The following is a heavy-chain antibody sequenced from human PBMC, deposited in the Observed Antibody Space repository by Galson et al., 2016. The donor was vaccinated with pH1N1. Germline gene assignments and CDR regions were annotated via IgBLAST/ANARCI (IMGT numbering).Heavy chain of an antibody. CDR2: IYYSRRT. Sequence: TLSLTCTVSGGSISSGGYYWRWIRQRPGKGLEWIGYIYYSRRTHYTPSLKSPLTITVYTYKNQFSLNLSSVSAADTAVYFCARAGYSNYEFDLWGQGTLVTVPS. D-gene: IGHD4-11*01. CDR3: ARAGYSNYEFDL. CDR1: GGSISSGGYY. J-gene: IGHJ4*02. V-gene: IGHV4-31*01.